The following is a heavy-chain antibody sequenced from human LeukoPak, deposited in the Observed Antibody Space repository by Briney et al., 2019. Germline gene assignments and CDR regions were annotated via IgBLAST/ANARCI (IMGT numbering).Heavy chain of an antibody. CDR3: ARTRFGEIRNWFDP. D-gene: IGHD3-10*01. Sequence: GGSLRPSCAASGFTFSSYSMNWVRQAPGKGLEWVSSISSSSSYIYYADSVKGRFTISRDNAKNSLYLQMNSLRAEDTAVYYCARTRFGEIRNWFDPWGQGTLVTVSS. CDR1: GFTFSSYS. CDR2: ISSSSSYI. V-gene: IGHV3-21*01. J-gene: IGHJ5*02.